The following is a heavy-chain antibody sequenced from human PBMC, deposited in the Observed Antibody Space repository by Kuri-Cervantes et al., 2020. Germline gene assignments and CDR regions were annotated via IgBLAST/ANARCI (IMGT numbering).Heavy chain of an antibody. J-gene: IGHJ4*02. CDR3: ARIGYSSGWTNFDY. D-gene: IGHD6-19*01. CDR2: ISSNGGST. Sequence: GGSLRLSCAASGFTFSSYAMHWVRQAPGKGLEYVSAISSNGGSTYYANSVKGRFTISRDNSKNSLYLQMNSLRAEDTAVYYCARIGYSSGWTNFDYWGQGTLVTVSS. CDR1: GFTFSSYA. V-gene: IGHV3-64*01.